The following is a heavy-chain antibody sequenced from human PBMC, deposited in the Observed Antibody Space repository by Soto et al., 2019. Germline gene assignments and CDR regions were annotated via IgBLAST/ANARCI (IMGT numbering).Heavy chain of an antibody. D-gene: IGHD3-22*01. Sequence: ASVKVSCKASGYTFTSYGISWVRQAPGQGLEWMGWISAYNGNTNYAQKLQGRVTMTTDTSTSTAYMELRSLRSDDTAVYYCARAYYYDSSGYLDYWGQGTPVTVSS. CDR1: GYTFTSYG. CDR2: ISAYNGNT. CDR3: ARAYYYDSSGYLDY. V-gene: IGHV1-18*01. J-gene: IGHJ4*02.